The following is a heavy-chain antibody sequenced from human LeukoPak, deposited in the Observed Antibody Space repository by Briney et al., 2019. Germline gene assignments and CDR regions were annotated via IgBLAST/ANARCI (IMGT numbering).Heavy chain of an antibody. Sequence: GGSLRLSCAASGFTFDDYGMSWVRQPPGKGLEWVSLISGDGGRTYYADSVKGRFTISRDKSKNSLYLQMNSLRTEDTALYYCVKGLVKGYYYGMDVWGQGTTVTVSS. J-gene: IGHJ6*02. D-gene: IGHD3/OR15-3a*01. V-gene: IGHV3-43*02. CDR2: ISGDGGRT. CDR3: VKGLVKGYYYGMDV. CDR1: GFTFDDYG.